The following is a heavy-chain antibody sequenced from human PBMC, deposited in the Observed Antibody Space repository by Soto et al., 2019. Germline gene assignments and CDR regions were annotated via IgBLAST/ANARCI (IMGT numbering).Heavy chain of an antibody. Sequence: GGSLRLSCAASGFTFSSYAVSWARQTPGKGLEWVSTISASGAYTYYADSVKGRFTISRDNSKNTLYLQMRSLRAGDTATYYCAKEVIAARPYYFDYWGQGTLVTVS. V-gene: IGHV3-23*01. D-gene: IGHD6-6*01. J-gene: IGHJ4*02. CDR1: GFTFSSYA. CDR2: ISASGAYT. CDR3: AKEVIAARPYYFDY.